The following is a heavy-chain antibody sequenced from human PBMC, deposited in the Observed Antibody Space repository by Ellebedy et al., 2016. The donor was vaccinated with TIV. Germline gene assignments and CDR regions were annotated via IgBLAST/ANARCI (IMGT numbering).Heavy chain of an antibody. D-gene: IGHD3-9*01. V-gene: IGHV1-2*02. J-gene: IGHJ4*02. CDR2: INPNSGGT. CDR3: ARDTRELRYFDWQYYFDY. CDR1: GYTFTGYY. Sequence: ASVKVSCKASGYTFTGYYMHWVRQAPGQGLEWMGWINPNSGGTNYAQKFQGRVTMTRDTSISTAYMELSRLRSDDTAVYYCARDTRELRYFDWQYYFDYWGQGTLVTVSS.